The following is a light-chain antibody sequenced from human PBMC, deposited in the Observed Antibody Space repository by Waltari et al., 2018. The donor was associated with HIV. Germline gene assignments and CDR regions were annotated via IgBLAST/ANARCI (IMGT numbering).Light chain of an antibody. CDR1: QSVLYSSNNKNY. V-gene: IGKV4-1*01. J-gene: IGKJ1*01. Sequence: DIVMTQSPDSLVVSLGERATINCKSSQSVLYSSNNKNYLAWYQQKPGQPPKLLIYWASTRESGVPDLFSGSGSGTDFTLTISSLQAEDVAVYYCQQYYSTPTFGQGTKVEIK. CDR3: QQYYSTPT. CDR2: WAS.